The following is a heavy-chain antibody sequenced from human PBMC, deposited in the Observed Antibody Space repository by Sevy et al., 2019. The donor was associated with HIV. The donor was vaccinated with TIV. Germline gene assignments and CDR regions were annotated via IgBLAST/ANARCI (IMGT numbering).Heavy chain of an antibody. CDR1: GFTFSSYA. V-gene: IGHV3-23*01. D-gene: IGHD3-22*01. J-gene: IGHJ3*02. Sequence: GGSLRLSCAASGFTFSSYAMSWVRQAPGKGLEWVSAISGSGGSTYYADSVKGRFTISRDNSKNTLYLQMNSLRAEDTAIYYCAKVEQRMIGAFDIWGQGTMVTVSS. CDR2: ISGSGGST. CDR3: AKVEQRMIGAFDI.